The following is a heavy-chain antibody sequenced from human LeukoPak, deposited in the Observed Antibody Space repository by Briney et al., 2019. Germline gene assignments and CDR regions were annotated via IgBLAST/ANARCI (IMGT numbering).Heavy chain of an antibody. Sequence: GGSLRLSCAASGFTFSSYDIHWVRQAPGKGLEWVAVIWYVGSYKYYADSVTGGFTISRDDTKKTVYLRMNRLRAETTDVYSCERDLDIAAFFHFWGRGTVVTVSS. CDR3: ERDLDIAAFFHF. CDR1: GFTFSSYD. D-gene: IGHD5-12*01. V-gene: IGHV3-33*01. J-gene: IGHJ4*02. CDR2: IWYVGSYK.